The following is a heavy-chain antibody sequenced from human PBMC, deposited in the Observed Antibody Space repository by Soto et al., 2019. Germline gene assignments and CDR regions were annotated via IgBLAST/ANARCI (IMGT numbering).Heavy chain of an antibody. V-gene: IGHV1-18*01. Sequence: QVHLVQSGAEVKKPGASVKVSCKGSGYIFTTYGITWVRQAPGQGLEWMGWISAHNGNTNYAQKPQGRVTVTRDTSTSTAYRELRNLRSDDTAVYYCARGRYGDYWGQGALVTVSS. J-gene: IGHJ4*02. CDR2: ISAHNGNT. CDR1: GYIFTTYG. D-gene: IGHD1-1*01. CDR3: ARGRYGDY.